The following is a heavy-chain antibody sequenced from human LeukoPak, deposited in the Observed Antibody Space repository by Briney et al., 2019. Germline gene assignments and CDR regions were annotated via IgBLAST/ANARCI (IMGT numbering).Heavy chain of an antibody. J-gene: IGHJ4*02. CDR2: INPNSGGT. Sequence: GASVKVSCKASGYTFTGYYTHWVRQAPGQGLEWMGWINPNSGGTNYAQKFQGRVTMTRDTSISTAYMELSRLRSDDTAVYYCARDFGYGDYGVGYWGQGTLVTVSS. CDR1: GYTFTGYY. D-gene: IGHD4-17*01. CDR3: ARDFGYGDYGVGY. V-gene: IGHV1-2*02.